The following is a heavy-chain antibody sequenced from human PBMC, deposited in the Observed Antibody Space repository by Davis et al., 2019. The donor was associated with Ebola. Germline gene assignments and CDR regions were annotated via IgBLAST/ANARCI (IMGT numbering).Heavy chain of an antibody. J-gene: IGHJ6*02. CDR3: AREKWFGDQNGDGMDV. V-gene: IGHV3-30*14. CDR1: GFTFSSYA. CDR2: ISYDGSNK. Sequence: GGSLRLSCAASGFTFSSYAMHWVRQAPGKGLEWVAVISYDGSNKYYADSVKGRFTISRENAKNSLYLQMNSLRAGDTAVNYCAREKWFGDQNGDGMDVWGQGTTVTVSS. D-gene: IGHD3-10*01.